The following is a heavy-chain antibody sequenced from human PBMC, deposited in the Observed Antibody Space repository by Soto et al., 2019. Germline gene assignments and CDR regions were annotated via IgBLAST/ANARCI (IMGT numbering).Heavy chain of an antibody. J-gene: IGHJ5*02. CDR1: GGSVSSGSYY. D-gene: IGHD6-13*01. Sequence: TSETLSLTCTVSGGSVSSGSYYWSWIRQPPGKGLEWIGYIYYSGSTNYNPSLKSRVTISVDTSKNQFSLKLSSVTAADTAVYYCAREGIAAAEGSGGNWFDPWGQGTPVTVSS. CDR3: AREGIAAAEGSGGNWFDP. CDR2: IYYSGST. V-gene: IGHV4-61*01.